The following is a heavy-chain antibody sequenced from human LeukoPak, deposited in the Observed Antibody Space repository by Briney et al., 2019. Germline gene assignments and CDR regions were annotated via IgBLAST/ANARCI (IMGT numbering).Heavy chain of an antibody. CDR1: GGSISSYH. J-gene: IGHJ5*02. CDR3: ARQKTPVTSFDP. CDR2: MYTSGST. Sequence: SETLSLTCTVSGGSISSYHWSWIRQPAGKGLEWIGHMYTSGSTNYNPSLKSRVTMSVDTSKNEFSLKMSSVTAADTAVYYCARQKTPVTSFDPWGQGTLVTVSS. V-gene: IGHV4-4*07.